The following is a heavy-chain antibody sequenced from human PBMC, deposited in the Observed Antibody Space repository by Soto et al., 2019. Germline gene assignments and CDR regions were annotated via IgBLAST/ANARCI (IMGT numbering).Heavy chain of an antibody. CDR2: IYPGDSDT. D-gene: IGHD3-22*01. J-gene: IGHJ3*02. Sequence: GASLKISCKGSGYSFTSYWIGWVRQMPGKGLEWMGIIYPGDSDTRYSPSFQGQVTISADKSISTAYLQWSSLKASDTAMYYCARKPFMIVVVINDAFDIWGQGTMVTVSS. CDR3: ARKPFMIVVVINDAFDI. CDR1: GYSFTSYW. V-gene: IGHV5-51*01.